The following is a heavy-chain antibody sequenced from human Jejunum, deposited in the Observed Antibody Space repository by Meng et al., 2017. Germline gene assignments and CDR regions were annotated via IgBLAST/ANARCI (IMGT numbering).Heavy chain of an antibody. D-gene: IGHD1-14*01. Sequence: GGSLRLSCAASGFVFSSYAMNWVRQAPGKGPEWVSVISDSGRTKYYADSVKGRFTISRDISKNTLYLQMNSLRPEDTAVYYCASGIYLLSFHAFDIWGQGTMVTVSS. CDR2: ISDSGRTK. V-gene: IGHV3-23*01. J-gene: IGHJ3*02. CDR3: ASGIYLLSFHAFDI. CDR1: GFVFSSYA.